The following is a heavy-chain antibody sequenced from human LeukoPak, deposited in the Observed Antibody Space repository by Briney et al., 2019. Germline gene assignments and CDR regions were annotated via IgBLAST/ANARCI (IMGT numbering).Heavy chain of an antibody. D-gene: IGHD3-22*01. CDR2: IYYSGST. CDR1: GGSISSYY. J-gene: IGHJ2*01. Sequence: PSETLSLTCTVSGGSISSYYWSWIRQPPGKGLEWIGYIYYSGSTNYNPSLKSRVTTSVDTSKNQFSLKLSSVTAADTAVYYCAREKIYDSSGYYSPYWYFDLWGRGTLVTVSS. CDR3: AREKIYDSSGYYSPYWYFDL. V-gene: IGHV4-59*01.